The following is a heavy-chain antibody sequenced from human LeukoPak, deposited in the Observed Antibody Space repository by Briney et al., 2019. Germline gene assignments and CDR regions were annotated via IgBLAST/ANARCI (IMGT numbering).Heavy chain of an antibody. Sequence: SETLSLTCAVYGGSFSGYYWSWIRQPPGKGLEWIGEINHSGSTNYNPSLKSRVTISVDTSKNQFSLKLSSVTAADTAVYYCARVGGYSVNWFDPWGQGTLVTASS. V-gene: IGHV4-34*01. J-gene: IGHJ5*02. CDR1: GGSFSGYY. CDR2: INHSGST. D-gene: IGHD3-22*01. CDR3: ARVGGYSVNWFDP.